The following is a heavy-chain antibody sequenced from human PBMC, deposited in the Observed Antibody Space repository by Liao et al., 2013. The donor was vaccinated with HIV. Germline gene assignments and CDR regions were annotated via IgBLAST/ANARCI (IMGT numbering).Heavy chain of an antibody. D-gene: IGHD3-22*01. V-gene: IGHV4-39*07. Sequence: QVQLQESGPGLVRPSETLSLTCTVSGGSISTYYWGWIRQSPGKGLEWIGSIYYSGSTYYNPSLKSRVTISLDTSKNQVSLKLNSVTAADTAVYYCARDDPDRSGYYFDYWGRGALVTVSS. CDR1: GGSISTYY. J-gene: IGHJ4*02. CDR3: ARDDPDRSGYYFDY. CDR2: IYYSGST.